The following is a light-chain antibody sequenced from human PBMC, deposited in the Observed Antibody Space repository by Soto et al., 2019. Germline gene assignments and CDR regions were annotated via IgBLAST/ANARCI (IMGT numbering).Light chain of an antibody. CDR2: AAS. J-gene: IGKJ1*01. Sequence: AIRMTQSPSSFSASTGDRVTITCRASQGISSYLAWYQQKPGKAPKLLIYAASTLQSGVPSRFSGSGSGTDFTLTSSYLQSEDFATCYCQQYYSYTRTFGQGTKVEIK. CDR1: QGISSY. CDR3: QQYYSYTRT. V-gene: IGKV1-8*01.